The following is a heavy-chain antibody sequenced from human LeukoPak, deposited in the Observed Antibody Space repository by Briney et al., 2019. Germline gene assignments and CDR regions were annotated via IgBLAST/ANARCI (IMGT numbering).Heavy chain of an antibody. J-gene: IGHJ4*02. Sequence: GGSLRLPCAASGFTFSSSNMNWVRQAPGRGLEWVSSISSSSTYIFYADSVKGRFTISRDNAKNSLFLQMNSLRAEDTAVYYCAKYSGTYRDYWGQGTLVTVSS. CDR2: ISSSSTYI. V-gene: IGHV3-21*01. D-gene: IGHD1-26*01. CDR1: GFTFSSSN. CDR3: AKYSGTYRDY.